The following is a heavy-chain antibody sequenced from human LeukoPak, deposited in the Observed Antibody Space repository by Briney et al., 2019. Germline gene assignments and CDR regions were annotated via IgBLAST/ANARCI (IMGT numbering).Heavy chain of an antibody. J-gene: IGHJ4*02. CDR2: FSGSGGST. CDR3: ATDITMVRGVQDY. Sequence: GGSLRLSCAASGFTFSSYAMSWVRQAPGEGLEWVSAFSGSGGSTYYADSVKGRFTISRDNSKNTLYLQMNSLRAEDTAVYYCATDITMVRGVQDYWGQGTLVTVSS. D-gene: IGHD3-10*01. V-gene: IGHV3-23*01. CDR1: GFTFSSYA.